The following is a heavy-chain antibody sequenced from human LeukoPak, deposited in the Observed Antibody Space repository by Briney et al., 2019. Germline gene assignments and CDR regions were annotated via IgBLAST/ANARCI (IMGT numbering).Heavy chain of an antibody. D-gene: IGHD6-19*01. CDR1: GGSISGRY. CDR2: WRYDGSP. V-gene: IGHV4-59*08. J-gene: IGHJ4*02. CDR3: VVTQKWLAFDY. Sequence: SETLSLTCAVSGGSISGRYWSWIRQPPGKGLEWIANWRYDGSPNYTPSLESRATISLDTSKDQFSLRLTSVTAADTAVYYCVVTQKWLAFDYWGQGILVTVSS.